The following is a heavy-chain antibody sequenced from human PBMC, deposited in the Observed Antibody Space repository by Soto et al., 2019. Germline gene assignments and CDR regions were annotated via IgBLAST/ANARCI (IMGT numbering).Heavy chain of an antibody. D-gene: IGHD3-10*01. V-gene: IGHV4-39*01. J-gene: IGHJ4*02. CDR2: IYYSGST. Sequence: QLQLQESGPGLVKPSETLSLTCTVSGGSISSSSYYWGWIRQPPGKGLEWIGSIYYSGSTYYNPSLKSRVTISVDPSKNQFSLKLGSVTAADTAVYYCARQASMVRGVIPLDYWGQGTLVTVSS. CDR1: GGSISSSSYY. CDR3: ARQASMVRGVIPLDY.